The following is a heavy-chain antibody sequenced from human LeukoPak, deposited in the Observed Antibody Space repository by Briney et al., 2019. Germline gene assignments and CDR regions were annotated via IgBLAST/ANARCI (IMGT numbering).Heavy chain of an antibody. D-gene: IGHD4-17*01. V-gene: IGHV3-15*07. CDR1: SFVFNNAF. Sequence: GGSLGLSCVAPSFVFNNAFMNWVRQGPGKGLEWVGRIKTKTDGGTTDFAAPVKGRFTISRDDSKNTFFLHMNSLKIEDTAVYYCTTGLRCYFDYWSQGTPVTVSS. CDR3: TTGLRCYFDY. CDR2: IKTKTDGGTT. J-gene: IGHJ4*02.